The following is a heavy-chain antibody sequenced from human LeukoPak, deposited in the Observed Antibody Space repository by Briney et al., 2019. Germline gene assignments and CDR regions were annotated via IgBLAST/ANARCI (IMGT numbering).Heavy chain of an antibody. CDR3: VKDTTTGELGSGGGMDV. D-gene: IGHD1-26*01. Sequence: GSLRLSCAASGITFSTYAMSWVRRAPGKGLEWVSTISSNGARTYYADSVKGRFTISRDNFKNMLYLQMNSVRAEDTAVYYCVKDTTTGELGSGGGMDVWGQGTTVTVSS. J-gene: IGHJ6*02. CDR2: ISSNGART. V-gene: IGHV3-23*01. CDR1: GITFSTYA.